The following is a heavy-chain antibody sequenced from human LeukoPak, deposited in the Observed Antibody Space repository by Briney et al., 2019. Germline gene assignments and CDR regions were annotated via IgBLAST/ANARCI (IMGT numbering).Heavy chain of an antibody. CDR2: ICYDGSNK. CDR3: VGVAPYGDYEDY. J-gene: IGHJ4*02. CDR1: GFTFSSYG. D-gene: IGHD4-17*01. V-gene: IGHV3-33*01. Sequence: GGSLRLSCAASGFTFSSYGMHWVRQAPGKGLEWVAVICYDGSNKYYADSVKGRFTISRDKSKNTLYLQMNSLRAEDTAVYYCVGVAPYGDYEDYWGQGTLVTVSS.